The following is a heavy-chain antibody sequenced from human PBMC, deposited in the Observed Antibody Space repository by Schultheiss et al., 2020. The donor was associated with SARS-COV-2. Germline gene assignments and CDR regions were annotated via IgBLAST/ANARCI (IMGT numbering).Heavy chain of an antibody. CDR1: GFTFSSYA. Sequence: GGSLRLSCAASGFTFSSYAMHWVRQAPGKGLEWVAVISYDGSNKYYADSVKGRFTISRDNSKNTLYLQLNSLRPEDTAVYYCARNVVPVASWGEYYMDVWGKGTTVTVSS. J-gene: IGHJ6*03. CDR3: ARNVVPVASWGEYYMDV. CDR2: ISYDGSNK. D-gene: IGHD2-2*01. V-gene: IGHV3-30*01.